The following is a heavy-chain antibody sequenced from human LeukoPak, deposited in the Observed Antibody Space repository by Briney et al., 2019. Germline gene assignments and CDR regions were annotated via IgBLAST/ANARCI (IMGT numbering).Heavy chain of an antibody. V-gene: IGHV4-34*01. CDR2: INHSGST. J-gene: IGHJ4*02. Sequence: SETLSLTCAVYGGSFSGYYWSWIRQPPGKGLEWIGEINHSGSTNYNPSLKSRVTISVDTSRNQFSLKLSSVTAADTAVYYCAGRLLWFGESLYYFDYWGQGTLVTVSS. CDR3: AGRLLWFGESLYYFDY. D-gene: IGHD3-10*01. CDR1: GGSFSGYY.